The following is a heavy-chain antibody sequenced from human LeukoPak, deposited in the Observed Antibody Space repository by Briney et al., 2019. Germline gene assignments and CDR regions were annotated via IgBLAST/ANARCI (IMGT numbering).Heavy chain of an antibody. V-gene: IGHV4-61*01. D-gene: IGHD3-9*01. CDR1: GASVSSGTYY. CDR2: VYSSGST. J-gene: IGHJ3*02. CDR3: ARDRGDPLTGYLDAFDI. Sequence: PSETLSLTCTVSGASVSSGTYYWTWIRQPPGKGLEWIGYVYSSGSTNDSPSLKSRVTMSLEMSKNQFSLRLSSVTAADTAVYYCARDRGDPLTGYLDAFDIWGQGTMVTVSS.